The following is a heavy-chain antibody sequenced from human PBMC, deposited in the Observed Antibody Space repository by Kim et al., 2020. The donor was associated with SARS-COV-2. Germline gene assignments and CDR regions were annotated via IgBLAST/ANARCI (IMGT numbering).Heavy chain of an antibody. CDR2: INPNSGGT. CDR3: ARGLWFGELGPTGLEFDP. V-gene: IGHV1-2*04. Sequence: ASVKVSCKASGYTFTGYYMHWVRQAPGQGLEWMGWINPNSGGTNYAQKFQGWVTMTRDTSISTAYMELSRLRSDDTAVYYCARGLWFGELGPTGLEFDPWGQGTLVTVSS. J-gene: IGHJ5*02. D-gene: IGHD3-10*01. CDR1: GYTFTGYY.